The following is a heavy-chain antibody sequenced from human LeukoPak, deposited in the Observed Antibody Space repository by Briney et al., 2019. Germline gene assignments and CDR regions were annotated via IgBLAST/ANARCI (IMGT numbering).Heavy chain of an antibody. CDR2: IKQDGGQI. D-gene: IGHD4-17*01. CDR1: GFTFSSSA. Sequence: PGGSLRLSCAASGFTFSSSAMSWVRQAPGKGLEWVANIKQDGGQIYYLDSVKGRFTVSRDNAKNSLYLQMNSLRAEDTAVYYCARLGARQMLEYWGQGTLVTVSS. V-gene: IGHV3-7*01. J-gene: IGHJ4*02. CDR3: ARLGARQMLEY.